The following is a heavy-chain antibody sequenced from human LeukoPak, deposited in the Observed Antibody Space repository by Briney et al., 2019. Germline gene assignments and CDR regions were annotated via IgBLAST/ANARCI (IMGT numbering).Heavy chain of an antibody. V-gene: IGHV6-1*01. CDR3: ARSIGGGSYPEASFDI. J-gene: IGHJ3*02. CDR1: GDSLSSNSAA. D-gene: IGHD1-26*01. Sequence: SQTLSLTCALSGDSLSSNSAAWHWLRQSPSRGLEWLGRTYYRSKWYNDYAVSVKSRITINPDTSKNQFSLQLNSVTPEETAVYYCARSIGGGSYPEASFDIWGQGTMVTVSS. CDR2: TYYRSKWYN.